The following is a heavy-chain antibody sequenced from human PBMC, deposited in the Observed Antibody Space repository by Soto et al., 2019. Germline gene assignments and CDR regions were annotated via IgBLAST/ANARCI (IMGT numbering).Heavy chain of an antibody. Sequence: EVQLVESGGGLVQPGRSLRLSCAAFGFNLDDYTLHWVRQAPGEGLEWVSAISSNSGSIAYGNSVRGRFTISRDNAKNSLSLQMNGLTTEDTALYYCATGSRPDWSLLLNWGQGTLVTVSS. CDR1: GFNLDDYT. D-gene: IGHD3-9*01. V-gene: IGHV3-9*01. J-gene: IGHJ4*02. CDR2: ISSNSGSI. CDR3: ATGSRPDWSLLLN.